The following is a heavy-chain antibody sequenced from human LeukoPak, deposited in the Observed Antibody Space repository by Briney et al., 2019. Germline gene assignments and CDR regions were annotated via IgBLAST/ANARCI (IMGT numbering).Heavy chain of an antibody. V-gene: IGHV1-69*04. J-gene: IGHJ4*02. D-gene: IGHD1-26*01. CDR2: IIPILGIA. CDR1: GGTFSSYA. CDR3: ARSRLRGGRSYRVEDFDY. Sequence: GASVKVSCKASGGTFSSYAISWVRQAPGQGLEWMGRIIPILGIANYAQKFQGRVTITADKSTSTAYMELSSLRSEDTAVYYCARSRLRGGRSYRVEDFDYWGQGTLVTVSS.